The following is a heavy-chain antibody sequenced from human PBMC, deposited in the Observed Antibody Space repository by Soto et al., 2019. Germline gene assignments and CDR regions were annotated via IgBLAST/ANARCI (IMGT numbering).Heavy chain of an antibody. Sequence: QVQLVQSGAEVKKPGASVKVSCKASGYSFIAYYIHWVRQAPGQGLEWMGWVNCNSGATTYALEFRGRVTMTSDTSISTAYMELSSLRSDDTAVYYCARLRSGQQLVLHEEVDYWAQGTLVTVSS. D-gene: IGHD6-13*01. CDR2: VNCNSGAT. CDR3: ARLRSGQQLVLHEEVDY. V-gene: IGHV1-2*02. CDR1: GYSFIAYY. J-gene: IGHJ4*02.